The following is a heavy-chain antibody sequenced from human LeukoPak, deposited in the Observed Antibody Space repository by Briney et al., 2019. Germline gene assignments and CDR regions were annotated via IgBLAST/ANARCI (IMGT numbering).Heavy chain of an antibody. CDR1: GFTFSTYW. J-gene: IGHJ4*02. Sequence: GGSLRLSCAASGFTFSTYWMTWFRQAPGKGLEWVANIMHDGSGKYYVDSVKGRFTISRDNAENSVYLQMNSLRAEDTAVYYCARGLCGGDCYDYWGQGTLVTVSS. CDR2: IMHDGSGK. CDR3: ARGLCGGDCYDY. D-gene: IGHD2-21*01. V-gene: IGHV3-7*02.